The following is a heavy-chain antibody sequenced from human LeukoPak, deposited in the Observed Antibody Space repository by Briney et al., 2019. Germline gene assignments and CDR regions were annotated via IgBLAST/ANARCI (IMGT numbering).Heavy chain of an antibody. D-gene: IGHD3-22*01. J-gene: IGHJ4*02. Sequence: PGGSLRLSCAASGFTFNNAWMTWVRQAPGEGLEWVGRIKSKTDGGTTDYAAPVKVRFTISRDDSKNTLYLQMNSLKTEDTAVYYCVTESLNYSDSSGYYPYWGQGTLVTVSS. CDR2: IKSKTDGGTT. CDR1: GFTFNNAW. CDR3: VTESLNYSDSSGYYPY. V-gene: IGHV3-15*01.